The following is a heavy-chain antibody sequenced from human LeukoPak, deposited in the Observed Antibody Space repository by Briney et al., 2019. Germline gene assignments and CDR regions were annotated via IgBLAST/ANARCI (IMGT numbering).Heavy chain of an antibody. Sequence: GGSLRLSCAASGFTFSSYWMTWIRQAPGKGLEWVANIKQDGSERYYVDSVKGRFTISRDNAKNSLYLQMNSLRAEDTAVYYCARDTGGGYSCYDCWGQGTLVTVSS. CDR1: GFTFSSYW. V-gene: IGHV3-7*01. CDR2: IKQDGSER. J-gene: IGHJ4*02. D-gene: IGHD5-18*01. CDR3: ARDTGGGYSCYDC.